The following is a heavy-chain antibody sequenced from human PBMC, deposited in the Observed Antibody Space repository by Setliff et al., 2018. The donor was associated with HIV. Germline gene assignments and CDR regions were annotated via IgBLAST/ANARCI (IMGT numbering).Heavy chain of an antibody. Sequence: PGGSLRLSCAASGFTFSNFWLTWVRQAPGKGLEWVANIKQDGGVKHYVDSVRGRFTISRDNAKNSVYLQMNSLRAEDTAVYYCAREWDTDMAHLDYWGQGTMVTVSS. CDR3: AREWDTDMAHLDY. CDR1: GFTFSNFW. D-gene: IGHD5-18*01. V-gene: IGHV3-7*01. CDR2: IKQDGGVK. J-gene: IGHJ4*02.